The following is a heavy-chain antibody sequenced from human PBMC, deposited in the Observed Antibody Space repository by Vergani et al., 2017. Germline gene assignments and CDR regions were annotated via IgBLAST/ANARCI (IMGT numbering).Heavy chain of an antibody. Sequence: QVQLPESGPGLVKPSETLSLTCTVSGGSISSYYWSWIRQPPGKGLEWIGFIYYSGSTKYNPALKSRVTISVETYKNQFSLKLSSVTAADTAVYYWARGVAPLQSFDYWGQGTLVTVSS. V-gene: IGHV4-59*01. CDR3: ARGVAPLQSFDY. CDR2: IYYSGST. J-gene: IGHJ4*02. CDR1: GGSISSYY. D-gene: IGHD2-15*01.